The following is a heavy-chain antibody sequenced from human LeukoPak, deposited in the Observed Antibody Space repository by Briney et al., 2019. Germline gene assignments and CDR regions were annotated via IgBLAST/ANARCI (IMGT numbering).Heavy chain of an antibody. Sequence: GGSLRLSCAASGFTFSSYEMNWVRQAPGRGLEWVSYIGNTGRTIYYADSVQGRFTTSRDNAKNSLYLQMNSLRAEDTAIYYCVRGDRYFFDFWGQGTLVTVSS. CDR1: GFTFSSYE. CDR2: IGNTGRTI. V-gene: IGHV3-48*03. J-gene: IGHJ4*02. CDR3: VRGDRYFFDF. D-gene: IGHD1-14*01.